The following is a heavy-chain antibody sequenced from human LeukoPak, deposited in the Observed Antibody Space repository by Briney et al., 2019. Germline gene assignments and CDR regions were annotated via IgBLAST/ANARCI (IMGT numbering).Heavy chain of an antibody. J-gene: IGHJ4*02. V-gene: IGHV1-69*04. CDR2: FIHILGIA. CDR1: GGPFHSYA. Sequence: SVKTSFQAPGGPFHSYAISWVRQAPGQGLECMGRFIHILGIANYARKCQGRVTITADKSTSTAYMELSSLISEDTAVYYCAREGWDLTTVVPGTPHYFDYWGQGTLVT. CDR3: AREGWDLTTVVPGTPHYFDY. D-gene: IGHD4-23*01.